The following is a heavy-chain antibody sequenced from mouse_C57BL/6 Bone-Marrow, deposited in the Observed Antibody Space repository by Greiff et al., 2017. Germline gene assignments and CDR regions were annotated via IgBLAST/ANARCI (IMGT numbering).Heavy chain of an antibody. CDR2: LDPENGDT. Sequence: VQLQQSGAELVRPGASVKLSCTASGFNIKDDYMHWVKQRPEQGLAWIGWLDPENGDTEYASKFQGKATITADTSSNTAYLQLSSLTSEDTAVYYCTTSIYYGNPYYFDYWGQGTTLTVSS. D-gene: IGHD2-1*01. CDR1: GFNIKDDY. CDR3: TTSIYYGNPYYFDY. J-gene: IGHJ2*01. V-gene: IGHV14-4*01.